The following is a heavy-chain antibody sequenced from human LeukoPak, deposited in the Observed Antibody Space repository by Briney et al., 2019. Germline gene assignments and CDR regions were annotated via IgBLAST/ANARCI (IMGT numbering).Heavy chain of an antibody. CDR2: INSDGSST. CDR3: ARSYYGSGSYSQFDL. D-gene: IGHD3-10*01. Sequence: PGGSLRLSCAASGFTFSSYWMHWVRQAPGKGLVWVSRINSDGSSTSHADFVKGRFTISRDSAKSTLYLQMNSLRAEDTAVYYCARSYYGSGSYSQFDLWGQGTMVTVS. J-gene: IGHJ3*01. V-gene: IGHV3-74*01. CDR1: GFTFSSYW.